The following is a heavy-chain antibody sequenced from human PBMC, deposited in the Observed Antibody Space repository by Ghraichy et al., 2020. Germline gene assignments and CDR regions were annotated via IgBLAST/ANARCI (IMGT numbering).Heavy chain of an antibody. D-gene: IGHD2-15*01. CDR2: IISTSTTI. Sequence: LSLTCAVYGGSFSGYYWSWIRQPPGKGLEWVSYIISTSTTIYYADFVKGRFTISRDNAENSLYLQMNNLRAEDTAVYYCAGGGPGFDYWGQGTLVSVSS. J-gene: IGHJ4*02. CDR3: AGGGPGFDY. CDR1: GGSFSGYY. V-gene: IGHV3-11*04.